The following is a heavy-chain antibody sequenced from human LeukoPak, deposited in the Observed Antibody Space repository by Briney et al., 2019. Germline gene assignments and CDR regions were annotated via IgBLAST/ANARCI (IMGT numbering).Heavy chain of an antibody. V-gene: IGHV4-34*01. CDR2: INHSGST. D-gene: IGHD2-21*02. Sequence: SETLSLTCAVYGGSFSGYYWSWIRQPPGKGLEWIGEINHSGSTNYNPSLKSRVHISVDTSKNQFSLKLSSVTAADTAVYYCARAVGSRHIVVVTAIPAYFDYWGQGTLVTVSS. J-gene: IGHJ4*02. CDR1: GGSFSGYY. CDR3: ARAVGSRHIVVVTAIPAYFDY.